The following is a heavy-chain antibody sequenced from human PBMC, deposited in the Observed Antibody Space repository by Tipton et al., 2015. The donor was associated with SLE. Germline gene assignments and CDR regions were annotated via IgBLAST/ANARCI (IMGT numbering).Heavy chain of an antibody. V-gene: IGHV4-31*03. CDR3: ARAIRFFDY. J-gene: IGHJ4*02. CDR2: IYYSGGT. D-gene: IGHD2-21*01. CDR1: GGSISSGGYY. Sequence: TLSLTCTVSGGSISSGGYYWSWIRQHPGKGLEWIGYIYYSGGTYYNPSLKSRLTISLDTSQNQFSLSLTSVTAADTAVYYCARAIRFFDYWGRGTLVTVSS.